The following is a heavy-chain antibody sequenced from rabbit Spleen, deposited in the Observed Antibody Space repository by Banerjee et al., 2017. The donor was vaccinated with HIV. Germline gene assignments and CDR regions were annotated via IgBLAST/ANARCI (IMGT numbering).Heavy chain of an antibody. D-gene: IGHD1-1*01. V-gene: IGHV1S40*01. CDR1: GVSFSISSY. CDR3: ARDLPDIIGWNFGF. Sequence: QSLEESGGDLVKPGASLTLTCTASGVSFSISSYICWVRQAPGKGLEWIACIDAGSSGFTYFATWAKGRFTISKTSSTTVTLQMTRLTAADTATYFCARDLPDIIGWNFGFWGPGTLVTVS. J-gene: IGHJ4*02. CDR2: IDAGSSGFT.